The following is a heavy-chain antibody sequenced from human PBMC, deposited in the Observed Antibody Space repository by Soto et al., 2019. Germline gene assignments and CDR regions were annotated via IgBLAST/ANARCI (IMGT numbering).Heavy chain of an antibody. CDR2: INHSGST. V-gene: IGHV4-34*01. D-gene: IGHD2-15*01. CDR3: ARVGLGYCSGGSCYSHPRYYYYYMDV. J-gene: IGHJ6*03. Sequence: SETLSLTCAVYGGSFSGYYWSWIRQPPGKGLEWIGEINHSGSTNYNPSLKSRVTISVDTSKNQFSLKLSSVTAADTAVYYCARVGLGYCSGGSCYSHPRYYYYYMDVWGKGTTVTVSS. CDR1: GGSFSGYY.